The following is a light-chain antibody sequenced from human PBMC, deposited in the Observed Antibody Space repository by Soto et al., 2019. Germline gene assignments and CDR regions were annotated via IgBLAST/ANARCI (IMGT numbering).Light chain of an antibody. CDR1: QSVSSN. J-gene: IGKJ1*01. CDR3: QQRSNWRT. Sequence: EIVMTQSPATLSVSPGERATLSCRASQSVSSNLAWYQQKPGQAPRLLIYDASNRATGIPARFSGSGSRTDFTLTLSSLEPEDFAVYYCQQRSNWRTYGQGTKVDIK. V-gene: IGKV3-11*01. CDR2: DAS.